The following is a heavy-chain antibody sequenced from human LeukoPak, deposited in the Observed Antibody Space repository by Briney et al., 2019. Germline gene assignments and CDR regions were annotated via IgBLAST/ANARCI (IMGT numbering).Heavy chain of an antibody. CDR1: GGSISSSSYY. D-gene: IGHD6-19*01. CDR3: ARQLLAVAGTFHYCYGMDV. Sequence: PSETLSLTCTVSGGSISSSSYYWGWIRQPPGKGLEWIGSIYYSGSTYYNPSLKSRVTISVDTSKNQFSLKLSSVTAADTAVYYCARQLLAVAGTFHYCYGMDVWGQGTTVTVSS. CDR2: IYYSGST. J-gene: IGHJ6*02. V-gene: IGHV4-39*01.